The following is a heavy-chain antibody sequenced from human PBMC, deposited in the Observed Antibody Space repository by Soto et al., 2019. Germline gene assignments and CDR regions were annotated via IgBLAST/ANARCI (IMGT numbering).Heavy chain of an antibody. J-gene: IGHJ4*02. CDR1: GGSISASSYY. CDR2: MDYSGST. CDR3: ARRQWLRSFAC. D-gene: IGHD5-12*01. Sequence: QVLLQESGPGLVKPSETLSLTCTVSGGSISASSYYWGWIRQPPGKGLEWIGSMDYSGSTYYNPSRKRRVTIAVDKAKNQGTQQLSSLTAPDTAEYYCARRQWLRSFACWCQGSLVTVS. V-gene: IGHV4-39*01.